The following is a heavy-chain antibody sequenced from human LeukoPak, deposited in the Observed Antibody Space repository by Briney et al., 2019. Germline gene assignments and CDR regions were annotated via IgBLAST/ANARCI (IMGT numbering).Heavy chain of an antibody. D-gene: IGHD4-23*01. V-gene: IGHV3-74*01. CDR2: IASDGSST. Sequence: GGSLRLSCAASGFTFSSYWMNWVRQAPGKGLVWVSRIASDGSSTTYADSVKGRFSISRDNAKNTLCLQTNSLRVEDTAVYYCARGRPHGNDYWGQGTLVTVSS. CDR1: GFTFSSYW. J-gene: IGHJ4*02. CDR3: ARGRPHGNDY.